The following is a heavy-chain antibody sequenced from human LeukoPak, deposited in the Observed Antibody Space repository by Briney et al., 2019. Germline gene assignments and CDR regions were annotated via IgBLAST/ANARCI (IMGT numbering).Heavy chain of an antibody. V-gene: IGHV3-23*01. CDR2: ISGSGGST. CDR3: AKDQGAEWELRRLLHYFDY. CDR1: GFTFSSYA. D-gene: IGHD1-26*01. Sequence: GGSLRLSCAASGFTFSSYAMSWVRQAPGKGLEWVSAISGSGGSTYYADSVKGRFTISRDNPKNTLYLQMNSLRAEDTAVYYCAKDQGAEWELRRLLHYFDYWGQGTLVTVSS. J-gene: IGHJ4*02.